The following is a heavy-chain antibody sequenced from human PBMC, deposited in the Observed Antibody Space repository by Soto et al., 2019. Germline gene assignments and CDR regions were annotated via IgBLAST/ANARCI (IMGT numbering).Heavy chain of an antibody. J-gene: IGHJ4*02. CDR3: TIPDYRSDSGDF. V-gene: IGHV3-73*01. Sequence: EVPLVESGGGLVRPGGSLTLSSSVSGLTFSVSVIHWVRQPPGKGLEWVGRVRTKINDYATSYSESVKGRFTISRDESKNTAWLQMNSLTTEDTAVYYCTIPDYRSDSGDFWGRGTLVTVSS. D-gene: IGHD4-4*01. CDR2: VRTKINDYAT. CDR1: GLTFSVSV.